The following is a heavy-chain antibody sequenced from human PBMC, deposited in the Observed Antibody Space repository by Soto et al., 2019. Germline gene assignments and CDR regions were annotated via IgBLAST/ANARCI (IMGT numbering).Heavy chain of an antibody. D-gene: IGHD6-19*01. Sequence: SETLSLTCTVSGGSISSYYWSWIRQPPGKGLEWIGYIYYSGSTNYNPSLKSRVTISVDTSKNQFSLKLSSVTAADTAVYYCARDTGYSSGWYGSSYYYMDVWGKGTTVTVSS. CDR1: GGSISSYY. J-gene: IGHJ6*03. V-gene: IGHV4-59*01. CDR2: IYYSGST. CDR3: ARDTGYSSGWYGSSYYYMDV.